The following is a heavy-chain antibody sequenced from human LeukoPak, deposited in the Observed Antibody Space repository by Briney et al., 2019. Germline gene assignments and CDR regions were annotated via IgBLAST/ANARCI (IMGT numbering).Heavy chain of an antibody. V-gene: IGHV4-61*02. CDR1: GGSISSGNYY. J-gene: IGHJ3*02. Sequence: PSQTLSLTCTVSGGSISSGNYYWSWIRQPAGKGLEWIGRMYTSGSTDYNPSLKSRVTISVDTSKNQFSLKLSSVTAADMAVYFCARDPTTVTDGFDIWGQGTMVTVSS. CDR3: ARDPTTVTDGFDI. D-gene: IGHD4-17*01. CDR2: MYTSGST.